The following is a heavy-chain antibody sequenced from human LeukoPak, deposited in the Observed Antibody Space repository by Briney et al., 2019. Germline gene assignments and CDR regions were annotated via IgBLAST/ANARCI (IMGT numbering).Heavy chain of an antibody. CDR2: IDSSGIT. D-gene: IGHD6-19*01. V-gene: IGHV4-59*01. CDR1: GGSISSFY. Sequence: SETLSLTCTVSGGSISSFYYTWIRQPPGKGLEWIGYIDSSGITNYNSSLNSRVTISLDTSQNQFSLKLNSVTAADTAVYYCATVASGWYPDYWGQGALVTVAS. CDR3: ATVASGWYPDY. J-gene: IGHJ4*02.